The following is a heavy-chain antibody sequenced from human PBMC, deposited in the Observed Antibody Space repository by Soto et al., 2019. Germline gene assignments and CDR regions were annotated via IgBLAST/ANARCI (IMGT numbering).Heavy chain of an antibody. CDR3: ARGRYGDY. D-gene: IGHD1-1*01. CDR1: GYIFTTYG. V-gene: IGHV1-18*01. Sequence: QVHLVQSGAEVKKPGASVKVSCKGSGYIFTTYGITWVRQAPGQGLEWMGWISAHNGNTNYAQKLQDRVTGTRDTSTSTAYMELRNLRSDDSAVYYCARGRYGDYCGPGALVTVSS. J-gene: IGHJ4*02. CDR2: ISAHNGNT.